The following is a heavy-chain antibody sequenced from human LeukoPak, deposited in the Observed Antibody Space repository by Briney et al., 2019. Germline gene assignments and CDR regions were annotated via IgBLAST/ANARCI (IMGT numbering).Heavy chain of an antibody. J-gene: IGHJ6*01. CDR3: ARRDHRDHDLGVV. D-gene: IGHD3-10*01. CDR2: IYPGDSDT. V-gene: IGHV5-51*01. Sequence: GESLKISWKGSGYSFTSYWVGWVRQMPGKGLGWMGIIYPGDSDTRYSPSFQGQVTISADKSISTAYLQWSSLKASDTAMYYCARRDHRDHDLGVVWGKGTTVTVSS. CDR1: GYSFTSYW.